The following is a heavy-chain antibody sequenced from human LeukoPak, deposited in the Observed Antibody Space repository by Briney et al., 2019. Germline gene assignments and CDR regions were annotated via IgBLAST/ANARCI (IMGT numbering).Heavy chain of an antibody. D-gene: IGHD3-22*01. CDR3: ASHSGYYDAFDI. Sequence: SETLSLTCTISGASISSYYWSWIRQPPGKGLEWIGEIYHSGSTNYNPSLKSRVTISVDKSKNQFSLKLSSVTAADTAVYYCASHSGYYDAFDIWGQGTMVTVSS. CDR1: GASISSYY. J-gene: IGHJ3*02. CDR2: IYHSGST. V-gene: IGHV4-34*01.